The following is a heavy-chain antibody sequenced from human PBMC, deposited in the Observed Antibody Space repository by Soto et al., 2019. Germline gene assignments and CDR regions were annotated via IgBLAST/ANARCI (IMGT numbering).Heavy chain of an antibody. CDR2: IGGSGGGT. J-gene: IGHJ5*01. V-gene: IGHV3-23*01. Sequence: PGGSLRLSCAASGFTFSSYAMSWVRQAPGKGLEWVSSIGGSGGGTYYADSEKGRFIISRDNSKNTLDLQMNSLRVEDTAVYYCAKGWCDSWGQGTLVTVSS. CDR3: AKGWCDS. CDR1: GFTFSSYA.